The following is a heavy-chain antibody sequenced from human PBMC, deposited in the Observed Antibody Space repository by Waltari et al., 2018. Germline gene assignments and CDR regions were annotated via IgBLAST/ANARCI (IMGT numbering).Heavy chain of an antibody. J-gene: IGHJ6*02. D-gene: IGHD2-21*02. CDR2: INAGNGNT. V-gene: IGHV1-3*01. CDR3: ARGPMVTRYYYYGMDV. CDR1: GYTFTSYA. Sequence: QVQLVQSGAEVKKPGASVKVSCKASGYTFTSYAMHWVRQAPGQRLEWMGWINAGNGNTKYSQKFQGRVTITRDTSASTAYMELSSLRSEDTAVYYCARGPMVTRYYYYGMDVWGQGTTVTVSS.